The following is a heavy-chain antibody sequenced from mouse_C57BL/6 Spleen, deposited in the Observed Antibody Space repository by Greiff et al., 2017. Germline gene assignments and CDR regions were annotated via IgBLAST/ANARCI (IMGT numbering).Heavy chain of an antibody. CDR1: GYTFTSYW. CDR3: ARGYGSSRWYFDG. V-gene: IGHV1-53*01. Sequence: QVQLQQPGTELVKPGASVKLSCKASGYTFTSYWMHWVKQRPGQGLEWIGNINPSNGGTNYNQKFKSKATLTVDKSSSTAYMQRSSLASEDSAVYCGARGYGSSRWYFDGWGTGTTVTVAS. D-gene: IGHD1-1*01. CDR2: INPSNGGT. J-gene: IGHJ1*03.